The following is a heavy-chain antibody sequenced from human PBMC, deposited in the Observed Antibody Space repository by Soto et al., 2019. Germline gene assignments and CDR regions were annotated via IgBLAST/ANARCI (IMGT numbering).Heavy chain of an antibody. CDR2: INPNSGGT. CDR1: GYTFTGYY. D-gene: IGHD6-13*01. J-gene: IGHJ4*02. CDR3: ARGPGTNGVCNVGIAEAPSYYFHY. Sequence: ASVKVSCKASGYTFTGYYMHWVRQAPGQGLEWMGWINPNSGGTNYAQKFQGWVTMTRDTSISTAYMELSRLRSDDTAVYYCARGPGTNGVCNVGIAEAPSYYFHYWGQGTLVTVSA. V-gene: IGHV1-2*04.